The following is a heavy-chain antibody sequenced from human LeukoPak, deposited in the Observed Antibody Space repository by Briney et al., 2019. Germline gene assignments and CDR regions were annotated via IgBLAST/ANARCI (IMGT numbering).Heavy chain of an antibody. CDR3: VKGGYCSGGTCSRLLTYFDY. J-gene: IGHJ4*02. CDR1: GFTFSSYA. Sequence: GGSLRLSCAASGFTFSSYAMSWVRQAPGKGLEWVSAISGSGGSTYYADSMKGRFTISRDNSKNTLYLQMTSLGTEDTAVYYCVKGGYCSGGTCSRLLTYFDYWGQGTLVTVSS. D-gene: IGHD2-15*01. CDR2: ISGSGGST. V-gene: IGHV3-23*01.